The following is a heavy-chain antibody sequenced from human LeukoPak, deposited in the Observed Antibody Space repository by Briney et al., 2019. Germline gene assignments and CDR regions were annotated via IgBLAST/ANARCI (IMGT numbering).Heavy chain of an antibody. CDR3: ARDLKHYYGSGCYEWFDP. Sequence: ASVKVSCKASGGTFSSYAISWVRQDPGQGLEWMGGIIPIFGTANYAQKFQGRVTITADESTSTAYMELSSLRSEDTAVYYCARDLKHYYGSGCYEWFDPWGQGTLVTVSS. CDR1: GGTFSSYA. V-gene: IGHV1-69*13. D-gene: IGHD3-10*01. CDR2: IIPIFGTA. J-gene: IGHJ5*02.